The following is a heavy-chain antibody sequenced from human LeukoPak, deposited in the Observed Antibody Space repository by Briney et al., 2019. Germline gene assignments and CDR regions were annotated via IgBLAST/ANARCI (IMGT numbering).Heavy chain of an antibody. D-gene: IGHD4-23*01. Sequence: ASVKVSCKASGYTFTGYYMHWVRQAPGQGLEWMGGINPNSGGTNYARKFQGRVTMTRDTSISTAYMELSRLRSDDTAVYYCARDNSVEDTAWWFDPWGQGTLVTVSS. CDR2: INPNSGGT. J-gene: IGHJ5*02. V-gene: IGHV1-2*02. CDR3: ARDNSVEDTAWWFDP. CDR1: GYTFTGYY.